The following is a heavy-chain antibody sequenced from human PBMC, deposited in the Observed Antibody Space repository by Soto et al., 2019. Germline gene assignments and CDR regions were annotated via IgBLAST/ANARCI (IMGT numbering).Heavy chain of an antibody. D-gene: IGHD6-19*01. J-gene: IGHJ6*02. Sequence: QVQLVQSGAEVKKPGASVKVSCKASGYTFTSYGISWVRQAPGQGLEWMGWISAYNGNTNYAQKLQGRVTMTTDTSTSTAYMELSSLRSDDTAVYYCARDAIAVAGDYYYYGMDVWGQGTTVTVSS. CDR3: ARDAIAVAGDYYYYGMDV. CDR2: ISAYNGNT. CDR1: GYTFTSYG. V-gene: IGHV1-18*01.